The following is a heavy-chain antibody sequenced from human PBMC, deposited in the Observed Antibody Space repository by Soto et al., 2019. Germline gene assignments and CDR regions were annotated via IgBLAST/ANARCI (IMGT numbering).Heavy chain of an antibody. V-gene: IGHV4-61*01. CDR3: ARNDAACDI. CDR2: IYYNGAT. Sequence: QVQLQESGPGLVKPSETLSLTCTVSGGSVSSGSYYWTWIRQSPGKGLEWVGYIYYNGATSYNPSLNSRVTISRDTSTNQFSLKLTSVTAADTAVYYCARNDAACDIWGQGTMVSVSS. CDR1: GGSVSSGSYY. J-gene: IGHJ3*02.